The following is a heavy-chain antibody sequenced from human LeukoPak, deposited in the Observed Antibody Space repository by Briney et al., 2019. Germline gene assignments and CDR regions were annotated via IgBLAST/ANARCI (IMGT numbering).Heavy chain of an antibody. J-gene: IGHJ4*02. Sequence: GGSLRLSCAASGFTFSNFWMSWVRQAPGRGLEWVANIKQDGSEKYSVNSVKGRFTISRDNAKNSLYLQMNSLRAEDTAIYYCAREDDWNYEDYWGQGTLVTVSS. V-gene: IGHV3-7*01. D-gene: IGHD1-7*01. CDR2: IKQDGSEK. CDR3: AREDDWNYEDY. CDR1: GFTFSNFW.